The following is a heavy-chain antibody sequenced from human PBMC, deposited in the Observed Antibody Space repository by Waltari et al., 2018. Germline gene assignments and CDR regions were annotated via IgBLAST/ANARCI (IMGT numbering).Heavy chain of an antibody. V-gene: IGHV4-59*01. D-gene: IGHD3-10*01. Sequence: QVQLQESGPGLVKPSETLSLTCTVSGGSISSYYWSWIRQPPGKGLEWIGYIYYSGSTNYNPSLKSRVTISVDTSKNQFSLKLSSVTAADTAVYYCARVPPNYYGSGSYREFDPWGQGTLVTVSS. CDR1: GGSISSYY. J-gene: IGHJ5*02. CDR2: IYYSGST. CDR3: ARVPPNYYGSGSYREFDP.